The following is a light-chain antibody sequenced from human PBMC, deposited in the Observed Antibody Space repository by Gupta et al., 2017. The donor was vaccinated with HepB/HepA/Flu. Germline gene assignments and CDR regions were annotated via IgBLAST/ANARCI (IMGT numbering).Light chain of an antibody. Sequence: ELVFTQSPATLSLSPGERATLSCRGSQSVSNYLAWYQQKPGHAPRLLIYDATDRAPGIPARFSGSGSGADFTLTISSLETEDFAVYYCQQRNNWLTFGGGTKVEMK. J-gene: IGKJ4*01. CDR1: QSVSNY. V-gene: IGKV3-11*01. CDR2: DAT. CDR3: QQRNNWLT.